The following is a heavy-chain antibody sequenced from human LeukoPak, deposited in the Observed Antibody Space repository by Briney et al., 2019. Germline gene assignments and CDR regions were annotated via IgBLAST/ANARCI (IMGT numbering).Heavy chain of an antibody. CDR1: GGTFGSYA. J-gene: IGHJ6*03. V-gene: IGHV1-69*05. CDR3: ARSPAYSSSSGYYYYYYMDV. CDR2: IIPIFGTA. Sequence: SVKVSCKASGGTFGSYANSWVRKAPGPGNEWMGRIIPIFGTANYAQKFQGRVTITTDESTSTAYMELSSLRSEDTAVYYCARSPAYSSSSGYYYYYYMDVWGKGTTVTVSS. D-gene: IGHD6-6*01.